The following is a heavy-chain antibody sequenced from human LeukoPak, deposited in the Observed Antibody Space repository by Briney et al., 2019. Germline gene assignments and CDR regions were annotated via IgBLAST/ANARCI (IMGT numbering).Heavy chain of an antibody. CDR2: IRFDGSTK. CDR3: ARDPYNGAYSEGYYYYYMDV. J-gene: IGHJ6*03. CDR1: GFTFSNYG. Sequence: PGGSLRLSCATSGFTFSNYGMHWVRQAPGKGLEWVAFIRFDGSTKYYADSVKGRFTISRDNAQNSLYLQMNSLRVEDTAIYYCARDPYNGAYSEGYYYYYMDVWGKGTTVTVSS. V-gene: IGHV3-30*02. D-gene: IGHD1-1*01.